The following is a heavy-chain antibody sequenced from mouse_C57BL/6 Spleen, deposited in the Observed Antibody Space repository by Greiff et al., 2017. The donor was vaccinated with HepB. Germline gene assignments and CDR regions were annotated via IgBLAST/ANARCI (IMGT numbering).Heavy chain of an antibody. CDR1: GFTFSSYA. Sequence: EVKLVESGGGLVKPGGSLKLSCAASGFTFSSYAMSWVRQTPEKRLEWVATISDGGSYTYYPDNVKGRFTISRDNAKNNLYLQMSHLKSEDTAMYYCARENYDYLFDYWGQGTTLTVSS. D-gene: IGHD2-4*01. CDR3: ARENYDYLFDY. V-gene: IGHV5-4*01. J-gene: IGHJ2*01. CDR2: ISDGGSYT.